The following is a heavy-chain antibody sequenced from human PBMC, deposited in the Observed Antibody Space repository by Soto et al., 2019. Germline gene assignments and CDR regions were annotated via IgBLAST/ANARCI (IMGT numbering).Heavy chain of an antibody. D-gene: IGHD3-10*01. CDR2: IYYSGST. J-gene: IGHJ6*02. CDR1: GGSISSYY. CDR3: ARGRGSGSSFYYYGMDV. V-gene: IGHV4-59*07. Sequence: SDTLSLTCTVSGGSISSYYWSWIRKPPGKGLEWIGCIYYSGSTNYNPSLKSRVTISVDTSKNQFSLKLSSVTAADTAVYYCARGRGSGSSFYYYGMDVWGQGTTVTVSS.